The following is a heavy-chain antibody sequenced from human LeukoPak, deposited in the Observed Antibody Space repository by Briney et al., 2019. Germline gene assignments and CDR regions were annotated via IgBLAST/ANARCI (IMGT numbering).Heavy chain of an antibody. CDR3: ARDSGYDDGRPLLRYYYMDV. CDR2: INPNSGGT. D-gene: IGHD5-12*01. J-gene: IGHJ6*03. CDR1: GYTFTGYY. V-gene: IGHV1-2*02. Sequence: GASVKVSCKASGYTFTGYYMHWVRQAPGQGLEWMGWINPNSGGTNYAQKFQGRVTMTRDTSISTAYMELSRLRSDDTAVYYCARDSGYDDGRPLLRYYYMDVWGKGTTVTVSS.